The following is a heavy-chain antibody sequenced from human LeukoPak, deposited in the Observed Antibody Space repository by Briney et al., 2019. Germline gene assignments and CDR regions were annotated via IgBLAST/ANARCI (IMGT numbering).Heavy chain of an antibody. CDR2: INPGGGST. CDR3: ARGHQTAAYYYYYMDV. V-gene: IGHV1-46*01. Sequence: ASGKVSCKASGDTFTSYYMHWVRQAPGQGLEWMGIINPGGGSTSYAQKFQGRVTMTRDTSTSTVYMELSSLRSEDTAVYYCARGHQTAAYYYYYMDVWGKGTTVTVSS. J-gene: IGHJ6*03. CDR1: GDTFTSYY.